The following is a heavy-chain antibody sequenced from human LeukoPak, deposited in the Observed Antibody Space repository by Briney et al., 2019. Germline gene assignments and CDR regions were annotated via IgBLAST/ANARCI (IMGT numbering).Heavy chain of an antibody. CDR3: ASFDRSSWSDYYYGMDV. Sequence: PGGSLRLSCAASGFTFSSYGMHWVRQAPGKGLEWVAVIWYDGSNKYYADSVKGRFTISRDNSKNTLYLQMNSLRAEDTAVYYCASFDRSSWSDYYYGMDVWGQGTTVTVSS. V-gene: IGHV3-33*01. CDR2: IWYDGSNK. D-gene: IGHD6-13*01. CDR1: GFTFSSYG. J-gene: IGHJ6*02.